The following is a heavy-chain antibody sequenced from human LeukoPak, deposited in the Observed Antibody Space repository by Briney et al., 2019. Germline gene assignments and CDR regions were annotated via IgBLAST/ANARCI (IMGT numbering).Heavy chain of an antibody. CDR3: ARVVTPYRGYFDY. CDR1: GYTFTGYY. Sequence: ASVKVSCKASGYTFTGYYMHWVRQAPGQGLEWMGWINPNSGGTNYAQKFQGRVTMTRDTSISTAYMELSRLRSDDTAVYYCARVVTPYRGYFDYWGQGTLVTVSS. CDR2: INPNSGGT. V-gene: IGHV1-2*02. D-gene: IGHD2-15*01. J-gene: IGHJ4*02.